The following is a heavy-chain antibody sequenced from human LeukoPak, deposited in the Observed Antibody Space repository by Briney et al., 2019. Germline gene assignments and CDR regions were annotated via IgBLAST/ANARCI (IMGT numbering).Heavy chain of an antibody. Sequence: GGSLRLSCAASGFTFSSYSMNWVRQAPGKGLEWVSSISSSSSYMYYADSVKGRFTISRDNAKNSLYLQMNSLRAEDTAVYYCAKDGPMVRGVIIDYWGQGTLVTVSS. CDR2: ISSSSSYM. J-gene: IGHJ4*02. D-gene: IGHD3-10*01. CDR1: GFTFSSYS. V-gene: IGHV3-21*01. CDR3: AKDGPMVRGVIIDY.